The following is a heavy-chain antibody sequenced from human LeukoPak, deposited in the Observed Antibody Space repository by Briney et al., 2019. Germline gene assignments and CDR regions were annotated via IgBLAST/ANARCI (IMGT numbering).Heavy chain of an antibody. J-gene: IGHJ3*02. Sequence: PGGSLRLSCAASGFTFSDYYMSWIRQAPGKGLEWVSSISSSSSYIYYADSVKGRFTISRDNAKNSLYLQMNSLRAEDTAVYYCARVGPHDAFDIWGQGTMVTVSS. CDR1: GFTFSDYY. CDR2: ISSSSSYI. V-gene: IGHV3-11*06. CDR3: ARVGPHDAFDI.